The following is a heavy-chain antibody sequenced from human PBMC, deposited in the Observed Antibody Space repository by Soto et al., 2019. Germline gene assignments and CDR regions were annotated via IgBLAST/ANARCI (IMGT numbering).Heavy chain of an antibody. CDR1: GFTFSDHY. D-gene: IGHD3-10*01. Sequence: GGSLRLSCAASGFTFSDHYMQWVRQAPGKGLEWVARIRNKANSYTTIYAASVKGRFTISRGGSKNSLYLEMSSLRTKDTAVYYCSRGAEGKTPAGSLNYYYGMDVWGQGTTVTISS. CDR3: SRGAEGKTPAGSLNYYYGMDV. J-gene: IGHJ6*02. CDR2: IRNKANSYTT. V-gene: IGHV3-72*01.